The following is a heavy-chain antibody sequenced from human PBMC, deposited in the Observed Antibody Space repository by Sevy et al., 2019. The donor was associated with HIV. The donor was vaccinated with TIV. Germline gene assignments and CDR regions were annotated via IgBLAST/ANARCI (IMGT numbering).Heavy chain of an antibody. D-gene: IGHD3-22*01. J-gene: IGHJ4*02. CDR3: ARDLDGSGYYNYFDY. Sequence: GGSLRLSCAASGFTFSSYGMHWVRQAPSKGLEWVAVIWYDGSNKYYADSVKGRFTISRDNSKNTLYLQMNSLRAEDTAVYYCARDLDGSGYYNYFDYWGQGTLVTVSS. V-gene: IGHV3-33*01. CDR2: IWYDGSNK. CDR1: GFTFSSYG.